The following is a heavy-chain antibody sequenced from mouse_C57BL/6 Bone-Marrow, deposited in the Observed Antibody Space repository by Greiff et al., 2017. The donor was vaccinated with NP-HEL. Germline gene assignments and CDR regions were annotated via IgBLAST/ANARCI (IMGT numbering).Heavy chain of an antibody. J-gene: IGHJ2*01. CDR1: GYTFTSYG. Sequence: QVQLKESGAELARPGASVKLSCKASGYTFTSYGISWVKQRPGQGLEWIGEIYPRSGNTYYNEKFKGKATLTADKSSSTAYMELRSLTSEDSAVYFCARKPIYYGNPWGQGTTLTVSS. D-gene: IGHD2-1*01. CDR3: ARKPIYYGNP. V-gene: IGHV1-81*01. CDR2: IYPRSGNT.